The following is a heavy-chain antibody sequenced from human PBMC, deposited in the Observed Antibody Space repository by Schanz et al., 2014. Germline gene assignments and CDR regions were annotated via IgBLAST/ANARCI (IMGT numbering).Heavy chain of an antibody. V-gene: IGHV3-48*04. CDR1: GFSLDIFA. CDR2: VSRSTPDI. CDR3: LAPDDGRDV. Sequence: EVQLLESGGGLVQPGGSLRLSCATSGFSLDIFAVNWVRQAPGKGLEWVSYVSRSTPDIYYADYVKGRFTISRDNAKSSLFLQMNSLRAEDTAVYYCLAPDDGRDVWGQGTTVTVSS. J-gene: IGHJ6*02.